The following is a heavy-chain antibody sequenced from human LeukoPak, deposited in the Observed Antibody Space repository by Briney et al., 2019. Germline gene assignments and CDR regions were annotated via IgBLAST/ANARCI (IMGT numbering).Heavy chain of an antibody. D-gene: IGHD3-3*01. CDR2: FNPEDGEI. CDR3: ASPRYEYYFDY. J-gene: IGHJ4*02. Sequence: ASVKVSCKVSGHTLNEVSIHWVRQAPGKGLEWMGGFNPEDGEIIYAQTFQGRLTMTEDTSTDTAYMDLSRLNSEDTAVYYCASPRYEYYFDYWGQGGLVTVSA. CDR1: GHTLNEVS. V-gene: IGHV1-24*01.